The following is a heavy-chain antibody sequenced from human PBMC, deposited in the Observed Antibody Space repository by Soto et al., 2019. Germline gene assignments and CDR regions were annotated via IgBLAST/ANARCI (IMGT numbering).Heavy chain of an antibody. CDR2: ISANNGNT. V-gene: IGHV1-18*01. CDR3: ARDRGSNALDS. CDR1: GYTFTSYG. Sequence: QVQLVQSGAEVKKPGASVKVSCKASGYTFTSYGISWVRQAPGQGLEWMGWISANNGNTNYAQKLQGRATITTDTSTSTASMERRRLRSDDTAVYYCARDRGSNALDSWGQGSLVTVSS. J-gene: IGHJ4*02. D-gene: IGHD1-26*01.